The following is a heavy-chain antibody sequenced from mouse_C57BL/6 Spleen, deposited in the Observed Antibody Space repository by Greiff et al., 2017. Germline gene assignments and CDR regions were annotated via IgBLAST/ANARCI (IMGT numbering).Heavy chain of an antibody. CDR1: GYTFTDYE. D-gene: IGHD4-1*01. CDR3: TRSNWEGAMDY. V-gene: IGHV1-15*01. J-gene: IGHJ4*01. CDR2: IDPETGGT. Sequence: VQLQQSGAELVRPGASVTLSCKASGYTFTDYEMHWVKQTPVHGLEWIGAIDPETGGTAYNQKFKGKAILTADKSSSTAYMELRSLTSEDSAVYYCTRSNWEGAMDYWGQGTSVTVSS.